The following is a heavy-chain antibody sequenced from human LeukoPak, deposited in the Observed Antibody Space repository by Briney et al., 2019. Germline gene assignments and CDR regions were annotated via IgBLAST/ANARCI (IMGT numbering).Heavy chain of an antibody. CDR1: GITLSSNH. CDR3: ATDLGRFDC. D-gene: IGHD1-14*01. CDR2: LYSGGSI. V-gene: IGHV3-66*01. Sequence: GGSLRLSCAASGITLSSNHMSWVRQAPGKGLEWVPVLYSGGSIFYADSVKGRFTISRDNSKNTLYLQMNSLRVEDTAVYYCATDLGRFDCWGQGTLVTVSS. J-gene: IGHJ4*02.